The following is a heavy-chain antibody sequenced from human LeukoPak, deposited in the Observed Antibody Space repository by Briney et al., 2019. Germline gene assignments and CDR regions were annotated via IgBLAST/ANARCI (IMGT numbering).Heavy chain of an antibody. D-gene: IGHD4-23*01. CDR1: GFTFSSYA. CDR3: AKDPYGGNSDWYFDL. Sequence: PGGSLRLSCAASGFTFSSYAMSWVRQAPGKGLEWVSAISGSGGSTYYADTVKGRFTISRDNSKNTLYLQKNSLRAEDTAVYYCAKDPYGGNSDWYFDLWGRGTLVTVSS. V-gene: IGHV3-23*01. J-gene: IGHJ2*01. CDR2: ISGSGGST.